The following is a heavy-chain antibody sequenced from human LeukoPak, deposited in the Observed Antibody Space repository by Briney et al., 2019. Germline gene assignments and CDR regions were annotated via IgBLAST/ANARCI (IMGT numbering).Heavy chain of an antibody. Sequence: GGSLRLSCAASGFTFSSYGMHWVRQAPGKGLEWVAVIWYDGSNKYYADSVKGRFTISRDNSKNTLYLQMNSLRAEDTAVYYCARGRNYVPFDYWGQGTLVTASS. V-gene: IGHV3-33*01. J-gene: IGHJ4*02. D-gene: IGHD1-7*01. CDR1: GFTFSSYG. CDR2: IWYDGSNK. CDR3: ARGRNYVPFDY.